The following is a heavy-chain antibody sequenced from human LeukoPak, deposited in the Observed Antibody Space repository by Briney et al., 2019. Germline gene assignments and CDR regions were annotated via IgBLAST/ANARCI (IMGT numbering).Heavy chain of an antibody. V-gene: IGHV3-21*01. J-gene: IGHJ4*02. CDR2: ISSISSYI. D-gene: IGHD6-19*01. CDR1: GFTFSSYS. CDR3: ARDLAEKGMWYSSGCVNY. Sequence: PGGSLRLSCAASGFTFSSYSMNWVRQAPGKGLEWVSSISSISSYIYYADSVKGRFTISRDNAKNSLYLQMNSLRAEDTAVYYCARDLAEKGMWYSSGCVNYWGQGTLVTVSS.